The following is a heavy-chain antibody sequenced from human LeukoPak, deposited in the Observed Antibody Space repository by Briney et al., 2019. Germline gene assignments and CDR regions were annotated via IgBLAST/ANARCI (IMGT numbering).Heavy chain of an antibody. D-gene: IGHD3-10*01. CDR1: GGSISSSSYY. CDR2: IYYSGST. Sequence: SETLSLTCTVSGGSISSSSYYWGWIRQPPGKGLEWIGSIYYSGSTYYNPSLKSRVTISVDTSKNQFSLKLSSVTAADTAVYYCARGGSKKRGGYYGYWGQGTLVTISS. CDR3: ARGGSKKRGGYYGY. V-gene: IGHV4-39*07. J-gene: IGHJ4*02.